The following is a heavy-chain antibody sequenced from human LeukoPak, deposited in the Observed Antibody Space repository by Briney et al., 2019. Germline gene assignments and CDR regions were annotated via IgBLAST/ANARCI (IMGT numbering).Heavy chain of an antibody. J-gene: IGHJ4*02. CDR1: GFTFRSYS. D-gene: IGHD1-14*01. CDR3: ARDRNHHGDLGFDC. CDR2: ISSSSSYI. Sequence: GGSLRLSCAASGFTFRSYSMNWVRQAPGKGLEWVSSISSSSSYISYADSVKGRFTISRDNAKNSLYLQMNSLRAEDTAVYYCARDRNHHGDLGFDCWGQGTLVTVSS. V-gene: IGHV3-21*01.